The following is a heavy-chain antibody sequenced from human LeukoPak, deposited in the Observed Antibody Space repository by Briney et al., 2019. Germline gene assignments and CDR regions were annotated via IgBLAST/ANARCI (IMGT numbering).Heavy chain of an antibody. Sequence: SETLSLTCTVSGYSISSGYYWGWIRQPPGKGLEWIGSIYHSGSTYYNPSLKSRVTISVDTSKNQFSLKLSSVTAADTAVYYCAREREGPYGYLDYWGQGTLVTVSS. CDR2: IYHSGST. J-gene: IGHJ4*02. CDR3: AREREGPYGYLDY. V-gene: IGHV4-38-2*02. CDR1: GYSISSGYY. D-gene: IGHD4-17*01.